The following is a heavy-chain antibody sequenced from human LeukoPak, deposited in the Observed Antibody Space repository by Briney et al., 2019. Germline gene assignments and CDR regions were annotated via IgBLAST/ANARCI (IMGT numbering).Heavy chain of an antibody. D-gene: IGHD3-10*01. CDR2: IYYSGST. CDR3: ARRGSGSYSPFDY. V-gene: IGHV4-59*08. CDR1: GGSISSYS. J-gene: IGHJ4*02. Sequence: SETLSLTCTVSGGSISSYSWSWIRQPAGKGLEWIGHIYYSGSTNYNPSLKSRVTISVDTSKNQFSLKLRSVTAADTAVYYCARRGSGSYSPFDYWGQGTLVTVSS.